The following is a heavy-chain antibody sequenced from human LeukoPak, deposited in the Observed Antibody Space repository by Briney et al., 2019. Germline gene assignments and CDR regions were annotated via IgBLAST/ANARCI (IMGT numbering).Heavy chain of an antibody. V-gene: IGHV5-51*04. Sequence: GESLKISCKASGSSFTSYWIGWVRQMPGKGLEWMGIFYPGDSDTRYSPSFQGQVTISADKPISTAYLQWSSLKASDTAIYYCARCRPFFDPWGQGTLVTVSS. CDR2: FYPGDSDT. CDR3: ARCRPFFDP. J-gene: IGHJ5*02. CDR1: GSSFTSYW.